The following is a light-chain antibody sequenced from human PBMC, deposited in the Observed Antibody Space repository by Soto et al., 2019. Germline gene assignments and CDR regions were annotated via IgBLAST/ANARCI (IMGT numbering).Light chain of an antibody. CDR2: DVS. CDR1: RSDAGGYNY. CDR3: SSYTSSSTRV. J-gene: IGLJ1*01. Sequence: QSALTQPASVSGSPGQSITISCTGTRSDAGGYNYVSWYQQHPGKPPKLMIYDVSNRPSGVSNRFSGSKSGNTASLTISGLQAEDEADYYCSSYTSSSTRVFGTGTKVT. V-gene: IGLV2-14*01.